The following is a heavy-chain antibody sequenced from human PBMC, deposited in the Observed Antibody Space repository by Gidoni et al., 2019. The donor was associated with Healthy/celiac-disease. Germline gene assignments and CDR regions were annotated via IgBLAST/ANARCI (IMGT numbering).Heavy chain of an antibody. Sequence: QVQLVESGGGVVPPGRSLRLSCAASGFTFSSYAMHWVRQAPGKGLEWVAVISYDGSNKYYADSVKGRFTISRDNSKNTLYLQMNSLRAEDTAVYYCARGEAFDIWGQGTMVTVSS. CDR2: ISYDGSNK. CDR1: GFTFSSYA. V-gene: IGHV3-30-3*01. CDR3: ARGEAFDI. J-gene: IGHJ3*02.